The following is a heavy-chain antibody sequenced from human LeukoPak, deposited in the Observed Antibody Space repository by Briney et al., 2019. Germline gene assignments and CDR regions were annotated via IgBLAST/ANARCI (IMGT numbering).Heavy chain of an antibody. CDR3: ATANRYSLYMDV. V-gene: IGHV4-4*07. Sequence: SETLSLTCTVSGGSFSSYYWSWIRQPAGKGLECIGRIYISGSASYNPSLKSRVTMSVDTSKNQFSLRLSSVTAADTAVYYCATANRYSLYMDVWGKGTTVTVSS. CDR2: IYISGSA. J-gene: IGHJ6*03. CDR1: GGSFSSYY. D-gene: IGHD1-14*01.